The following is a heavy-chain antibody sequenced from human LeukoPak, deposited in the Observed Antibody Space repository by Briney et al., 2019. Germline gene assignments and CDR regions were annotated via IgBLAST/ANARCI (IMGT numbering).Heavy chain of an antibody. CDR3: ARDLGQWLGDSYYYYMDV. V-gene: IGHV4-4*07. J-gene: IGHJ6*03. D-gene: IGHD6-19*01. Sequence: SETPSLTCTVSGGSISSYYWSWIRQPAGKGLEWIGRIYTRGSTNYNPSLKSRVTMSVDTSKNQFSLKLSSVTAADTAVYFCARDLGQWLGDSYYYYMDVWGKGTTVTISS. CDR1: GGSISSYY. CDR2: IYTRGST.